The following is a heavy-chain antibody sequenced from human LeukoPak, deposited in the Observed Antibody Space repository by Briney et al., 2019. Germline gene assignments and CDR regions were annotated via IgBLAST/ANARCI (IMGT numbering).Heavy chain of an antibody. J-gene: IGHJ4*02. Sequence: GGSLRLSCAASGFTFSSYWMSWVRQAPGKGLEWVANIKQDGSEKYYVDSVKGRFTISRDNAKNSLYLQMNSLRAEDTAVYYCARDRRITMVRGVSGFLDYWGQGTLVTVSS. D-gene: IGHD3-10*01. CDR1: GFTFSSYW. V-gene: IGHV3-7*01. CDR2: IKQDGSEK. CDR3: ARDRRITMVRGVSGFLDY.